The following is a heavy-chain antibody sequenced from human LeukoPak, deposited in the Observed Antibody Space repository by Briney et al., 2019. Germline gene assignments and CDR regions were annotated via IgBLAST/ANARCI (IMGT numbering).Heavy chain of an antibody. CDR3: AQSYGSGGFLGELAS. CDR2: IFYSGSP. D-gene: IGHD3-10*01. J-gene: IGHJ5*02. CDR1: GGAITNYY. Sequence: PSETLSLTCTVSGGAITNYYWSWIRQPPGKGLEWIGYIFYSGSPNYNPSLKSRVTISVDTSRKQFSLKLNSVTAADTAVYYCAQSYGSGGFLGELASWGQGTLVTVSS. V-gene: IGHV4-59*01.